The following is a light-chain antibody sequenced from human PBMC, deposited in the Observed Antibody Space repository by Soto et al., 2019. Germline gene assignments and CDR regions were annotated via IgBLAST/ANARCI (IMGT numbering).Light chain of an antibody. V-gene: IGKV3-20*01. CDR1: QSVSSSY. Sequence: ELVLTRSPGTLSWSPGERATLSCRARQSVSSSYLAWYKQKPGQAPRVXSYGASSRATGIPDRFSGSGSGTEFTLTISSLQSEDFEVFSCHQYNDWPPAFGQGTKVDIK. CDR3: HQYNDWPPA. J-gene: IGKJ1*01. CDR2: GAS.